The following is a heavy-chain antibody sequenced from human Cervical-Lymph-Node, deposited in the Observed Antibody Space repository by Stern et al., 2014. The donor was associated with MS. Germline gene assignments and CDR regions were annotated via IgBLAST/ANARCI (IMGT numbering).Heavy chain of an antibody. J-gene: IGHJ6*02. CDR3: ARGRYCSSTSCYYYGMDV. D-gene: IGHD2-2*01. Sequence: QVQLVESGAEVKKPGASVKVPCKASGNTFTSYDINWARKATGQGLEWMGWMNPNSGNTGYAQKFQGRVTMTRNTSISTAYMELSSLRSEDTAVYYCARGRYCSSTSCYYYGMDVWGQGTTVTVSS. V-gene: IGHV1-8*01. CDR2: MNPNSGNT. CDR1: GNTFTSYD.